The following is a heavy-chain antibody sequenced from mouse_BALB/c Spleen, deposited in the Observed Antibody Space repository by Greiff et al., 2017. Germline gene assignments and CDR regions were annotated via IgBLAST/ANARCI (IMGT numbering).Heavy chain of an antibody. CDR2: INPSNGRT. Sequence: VQLQQPGAELVKPGASVKLSCKASGYTFTSYWMHWVKQRPGQGLEWIGEINPSNGRTNYNEKFKSKATLTVDKSSSTAYMQLSSLTSEDSAVYYCARCTMITTGFAYWGQGTLVTVSA. D-gene: IGHD2-4*01. V-gene: IGHV1S81*02. CDR3: ARCTMITTGFAY. CDR1: GYTFTSYW. J-gene: IGHJ3*01.